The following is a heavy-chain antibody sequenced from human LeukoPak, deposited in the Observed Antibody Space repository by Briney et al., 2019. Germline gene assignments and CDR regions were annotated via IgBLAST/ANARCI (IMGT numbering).Heavy chain of an antibody. J-gene: IGHJ4*02. V-gene: IGHV4-59*01. D-gene: IGHD1-26*01. Sequence: SSETLSLTCTVSGGSISTYYWNCLRQPPGKGLEWIGYIDYSGTANINPSLKSRGTLSIDTSRNQFSLKLDSVTAADTAVYYCARAGGSYSFDYWGQGTRVTVSS. CDR2: IDYSGTA. CDR1: GGSISTYY. CDR3: ARAGGSYSFDY.